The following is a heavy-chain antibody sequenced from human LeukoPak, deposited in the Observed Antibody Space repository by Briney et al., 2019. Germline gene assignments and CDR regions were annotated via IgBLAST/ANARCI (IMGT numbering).Heavy chain of an antibody. CDR3: ARWGGFYFGMDV. Sequence: SETLSLTCTVSGGSISNNYWSWIRQPPGKGLEWIGYIYYSGSTNYNPSLKSRVTISIDTSKNQFSLKLSSVTAADTAVYYCARWGGFYFGMDVWGKGTTVTASS. D-gene: IGHD3-16*01. CDR2: IYYSGST. J-gene: IGHJ6*04. CDR1: GGSISNNY. V-gene: IGHV4-59*01.